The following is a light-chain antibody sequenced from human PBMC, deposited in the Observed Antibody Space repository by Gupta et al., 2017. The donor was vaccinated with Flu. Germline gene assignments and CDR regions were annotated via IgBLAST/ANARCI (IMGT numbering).Light chain of an antibody. J-gene: IGKJ2*01. V-gene: IGKV2-30*01. Sequence: VTLGHPASISCGSSQSRIYNDGNTYLNWFQQRPGQSPRRLIYRGSNRDSGVPDRFSGSGSDTDFTLQISRVEAEDVGVYYCRQGTHWPYTFGQGTKLEIK. CDR1: QSRIYNDGNTY. CDR2: RGS. CDR3: RQGTHWPYT.